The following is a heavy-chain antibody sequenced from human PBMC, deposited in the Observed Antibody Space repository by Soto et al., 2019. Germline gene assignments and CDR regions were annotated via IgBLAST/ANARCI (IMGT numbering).Heavy chain of an antibody. J-gene: IGHJ6*02. CDR3: ARGDDCGGDCYPFGYYYGMDV. CDR1: GYTFTSYY. CDR2: INPSGGST. Sequence: ASVKVSCKASGYTFTSYYMHWVRQAPGQGLEWMGIINPSGGSTSYAQKFQGRVTMTRDTSTSTVYMELSSLRSEDTAVYYCARGDDCGGDCYPFGYYYGMDVWGQGTTVTVSS. V-gene: IGHV1-46*01. D-gene: IGHD2-21*02.